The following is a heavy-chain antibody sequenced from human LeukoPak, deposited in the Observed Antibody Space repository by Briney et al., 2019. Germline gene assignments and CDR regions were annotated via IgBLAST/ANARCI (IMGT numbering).Heavy chain of an antibody. J-gene: IGHJ3*01. CDR1: GYTFTDYH. Sequence: ASVKVSCKSSGYTFTDYHIHWVRQAPGQGLEWMGITYPVGDFTNSAQKFQGRVTMTSDTPTSTFYMELSGLRFDDTAVYHCARDQWGPDGLWGQGTMVTVSS. CDR3: ARDQWGPDGL. D-gene: IGHD5-24*01. CDR2: TYPVGDFT. V-gene: IGHV1-46*01.